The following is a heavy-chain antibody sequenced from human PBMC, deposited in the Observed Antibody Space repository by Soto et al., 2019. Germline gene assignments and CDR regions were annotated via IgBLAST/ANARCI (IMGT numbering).Heavy chain of an antibody. V-gene: IGHV2-5*02. D-gene: IGHD3-10*01. CDR3: AHLITMVRGGIPLGGYFDY. Sequence: QITLKESGPTLVKPTQTLTLTCTFSGFSLSTSGVGVGWIRQPPGKALEWLALICWDDDKRYSPSLKSRLTIPKDTSKNQVVLTMTNMDPVDTATYYCAHLITMVRGGIPLGGYFDYWGQGTLVTVSS. J-gene: IGHJ4*02. CDR1: GFSLSTSGVG. CDR2: ICWDDDK.